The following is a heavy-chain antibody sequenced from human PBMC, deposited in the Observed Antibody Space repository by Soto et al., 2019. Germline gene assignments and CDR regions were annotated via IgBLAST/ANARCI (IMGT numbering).Heavy chain of an antibody. CDR2: IIPIFGTA. CDR1: GGTFSSYA. D-gene: IGHD3-22*01. CDR3: AKGYSDSRGERNYYYYGMDV. J-gene: IGHJ6*02. Sequence: QVQLVQSGAEVKKPGSSVKVSSKASGGTFSSYAISWVRQAPGQGLEWMGGIIPIFGTANYAQKFQGRVTITADESTSTAYMELSSLRSEDTAVYYCAKGYSDSRGERNYYYYGMDVWGQGTTVTVSS. V-gene: IGHV1-69*01.